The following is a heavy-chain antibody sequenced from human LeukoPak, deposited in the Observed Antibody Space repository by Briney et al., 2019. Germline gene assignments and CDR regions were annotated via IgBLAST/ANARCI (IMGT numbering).Heavy chain of an antibody. J-gene: IGHJ3*02. CDR2: IYYSGST. V-gene: IGHV4-59*08. D-gene: IGHD3-3*01. CDR1: GGSISSYY. Sequence: SETLSLTCTVSGGSISSYYWSWIRQPPGKGLEWIGYIYYSGSTNYNPSLKSRVTISVDTSKNQFSLKLSSVTAADTAVYYCARSDEWLDAFDIWGQGTMVTVSS. CDR3: ARSDEWLDAFDI.